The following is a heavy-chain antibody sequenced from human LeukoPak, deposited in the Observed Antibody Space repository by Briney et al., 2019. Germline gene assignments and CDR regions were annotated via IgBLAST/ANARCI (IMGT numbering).Heavy chain of an antibody. CDR2: ISGSGDST. Sequence: GESLRLSCAASGFTFNRHAMSWVRQAPGQGLEWVSAISGSGDSTYYADSVKGRFTISRDNSKHTLYLQMNSLRAEDTALYYCAKAYDDYGFDYWGQGTLVTVSS. CDR1: GFTFNRHA. J-gene: IGHJ4*02. D-gene: IGHD4-17*01. V-gene: IGHV3-23*01. CDR3: AKAYDDYGFDY.